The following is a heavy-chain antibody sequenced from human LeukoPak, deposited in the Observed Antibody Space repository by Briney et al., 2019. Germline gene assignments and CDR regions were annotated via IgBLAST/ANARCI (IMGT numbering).Heavy chain of an antibody. D-gene: IGHD6-19*01. V-gene: IGHV3-21*01. CDR2: ISSSSSYI. Sequence: GGSLRLSCAASGFTFSSYSMNWVRQAPGKGLEWVSSISSSSSYIYYADSVKGRFTISRDNAKNSLYLQMNSLRAEDTAVYYCASLIGRQFTNDYWGQGTLVTVSS. CDR3: ASLIGRQFTNDY. CDR1: GFTFSSYS. J-gene: IGHJ4*02.